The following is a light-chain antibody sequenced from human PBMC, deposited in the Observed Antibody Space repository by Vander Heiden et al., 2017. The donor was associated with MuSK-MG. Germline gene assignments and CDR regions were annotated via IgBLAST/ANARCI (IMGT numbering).Light chain of an antibody. Sequence: QSVLTQPPSASETPGQRVTISCSGSSSNIGSNTVHWYQQSTGAAPKLLIYRNNQRPSGVPDRFSGSKSGTSASLAISGLQAEEEADYYCAAWDDSLNGVVFGGGTKLTVL. CDR1: SSNIGSNT. J-gene: IGLJ2*01. V-gene: IGLV1-44*01. CDR2: RNN. CDR3: AAWDDSLNGVV.